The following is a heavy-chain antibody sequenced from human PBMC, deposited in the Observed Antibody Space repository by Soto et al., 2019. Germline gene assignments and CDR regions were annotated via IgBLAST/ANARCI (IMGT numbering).Heavy chain of an antibody. V-gene: IGHV3-66*01. Sequence: PGGSLRLSCAASGFTVSSNYMSLVRQAPGKGLEWVSVIYSGGSTYYADSVKGRFTISRDNSKNTLYLQMNSLRAEDTAVYYCARDLDEAFDIWGQGTMVTVSS. CDR2: IYSGGST. J-gene: IGHJ3*02. CDR1: GFTVSSNY. CDR3: ARDLDEAFDI. D-gene: IGHD1-1*01.